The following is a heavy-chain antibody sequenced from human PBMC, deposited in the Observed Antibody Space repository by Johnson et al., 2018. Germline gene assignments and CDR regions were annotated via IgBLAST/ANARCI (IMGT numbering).Heavy chain of an antibody. CDR2: ISSSSRII. J-gene: IGHJ6*02. V-gene: IGHV3-48*01. CDR1: GFTFSTYS. CDR3: ARESVLRFLGWLLVSEGMDV. Sequence: VQLVQSGGGVVQPGRSLRLSCAASGFTFSTYSMNWVRQAPGKGLEWVSYISSSSRIIYYADSVKGRFTISRDNDKNSLYLQMNSLRAEDTAGYYWARESVLRFLGWLLVSEGMDVWGQGTTVTVSS. D-gene: IGHD3-3*01.